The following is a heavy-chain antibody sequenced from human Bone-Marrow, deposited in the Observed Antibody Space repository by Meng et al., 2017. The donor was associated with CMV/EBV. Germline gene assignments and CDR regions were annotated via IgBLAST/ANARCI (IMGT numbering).Heavy chain of an antibody. CDR3: ARDRKQLVPDFDY. CDR1: GYTFTGYY. V-gene: IGHV1-2*02. J-gene: IGHJ4*02. Sequence: ASVKVSCKASGYTFTGYYMHWVRQAPGQGLEWMGWINPNSGGTNYAQKFQGRVTMTRDTSISTAYMELRSLRSDDTAVYYCARDRKQLVPDFDYWGQGTLVTVYS. D-gene: IGHD6-6*01. CDR2: INPNSGGT.